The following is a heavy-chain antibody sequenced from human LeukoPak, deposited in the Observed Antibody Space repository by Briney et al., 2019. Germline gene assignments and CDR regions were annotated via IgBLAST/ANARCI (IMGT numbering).Heavy chain of an antibody. CDR2: IWYDGSNK. CDR3: AKDGRVEQQLYYFDY. D-gene: IGHD6-13*01. J-gene: IGHJ4*02. Sequence: GGSLRLSCAASGFTFSNYGMHWVRQAPGKGLEWVAVIWYDGSNKYYGDSVKGRFTISRDNSKNTLYLQMNSLRAEDTAVYYCAKDGRVEQQLYYFDYWGQGALVTVSS. V-gene: IGHV3-33*06. CDR1: GFTFSNYG.